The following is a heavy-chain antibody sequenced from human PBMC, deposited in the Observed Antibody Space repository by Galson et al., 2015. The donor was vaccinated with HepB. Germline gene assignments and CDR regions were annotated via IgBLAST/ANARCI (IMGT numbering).Heavy chain of an antibody. V-gene: IGHV3-7*03. CDR3: ARDRVPAAINPEWFDP. D-gene: IGHD2-2*01. CDR2: INQDGTEK. CDR1: GFNFGRYW. J-gene: IGHJ5*02. Sequence: SLRLSCAASGFNFGRYWMSWVRQAPGKGLEWVANINQDGTEKYYVDSVKGRFTISRDNAKTSLILQINSLTAADTAVYYCARDRVPAAINPEWFDPWGQGTLVTGSS.